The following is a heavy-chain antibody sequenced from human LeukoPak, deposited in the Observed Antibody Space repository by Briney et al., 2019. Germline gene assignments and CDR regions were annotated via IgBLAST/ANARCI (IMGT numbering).Heavy chain of an antibody. D-gene: IGHD1-14*01. CDR3: AKETPNTGWFDP. J-gene: IGHJ5*02. V-gene: IGHV1-46*01. CDR1: GYTFTSYD. CDR2: INPSGDGT. Sequence: ASVKVSCKASGYTFTSYDINWVRQAPGQGLEWMGVINPSGDGTNYPQRFQGRVTLTRDTSTSTVYMELSSLRSEDTAIYYCAKETPNTGWFDPWGQGTLVTVSS.